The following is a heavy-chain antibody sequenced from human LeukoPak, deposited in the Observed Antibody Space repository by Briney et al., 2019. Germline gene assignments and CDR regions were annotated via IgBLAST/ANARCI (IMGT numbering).Heavy chain of an antibody. CDR3: AKDRYSYAFEYSDS. Sequence: PGGSLRLSCEGSGFTFSSYGMHWVRQAPGKGLDWVAVISNDGSKKYYADSVKGRFTISRDNSKNTLSLQVSSLRTEDTAVYYCAKDRYSYAFEYSDSWGQGTLVTVSS. J-gene: IGHJ4*02. V-gene: IGHV3-30*18. CDR2: ISNDGSKK. CDR1: GFTFSSYG. D-gene: IGHD5-18*01.